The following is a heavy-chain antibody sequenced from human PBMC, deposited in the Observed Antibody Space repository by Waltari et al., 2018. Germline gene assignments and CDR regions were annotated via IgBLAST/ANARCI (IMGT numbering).Heavy chain of an antibody. J-gene: IGHJ5*01. CDR3: ARDRIPATFRCWFDS. CDR2: LYYSGIT. V-gene: IGHV4-39*07. Sequence: QLHLQESGPGLVKPSETLFLTCTVSGASLCSISSSGGWIRQPPGKGPQWIGSLYYSGITYYNPSLESRVSMSVDTSKNQLSLMLSAVTAADTAVYYCARDRIPATFRCWFDSWGPGTLVTVSS. CDR1: GASLCSISSS. D-gene: IGHD2-2*01.